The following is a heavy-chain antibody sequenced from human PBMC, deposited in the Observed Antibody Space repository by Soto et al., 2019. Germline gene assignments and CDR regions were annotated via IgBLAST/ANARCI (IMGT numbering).Heavy chain of an antibody. CDR1: GITFSNAW. V-gene: IGHV3-15*01. CDR3: TTTRPGTNVFDN. D-gene: IGHD6-13*01. CDR2: IRSKTDGGTT. Sequence: GSLRLSCAASGITFSNAWMNWVRQAPGKGLEYIGRIRSKTDGGTTEYAAPVEGRFTISRDDSKNTLYLQMGGLKTEDTAVYYCTTTRPGTNVFDNWGQGTTVTVSS. J-gene: IGHJ6*02.